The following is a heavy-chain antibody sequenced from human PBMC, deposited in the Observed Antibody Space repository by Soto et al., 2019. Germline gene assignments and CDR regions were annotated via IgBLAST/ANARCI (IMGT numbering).Heavy chain of an antibody. CDR2: FYPGDSET. V-gene: IGHV5-51*01. D-gene: IGHD1-26*01. CDR3: ARAGKGGSHFYGMDV. J-gene: IGHJ6*02. CDR1: GYSFGTYW. Sequence: GGSLKISCMVSGYSFGTYWIAGVRQMPGKGLECMGIFYPGDSETTYSPSFQGQVTFSADKSISTAYLQWSSLKASDTAMYYCARAGKGGSHFYGMDVWGQGTTVTVSS.